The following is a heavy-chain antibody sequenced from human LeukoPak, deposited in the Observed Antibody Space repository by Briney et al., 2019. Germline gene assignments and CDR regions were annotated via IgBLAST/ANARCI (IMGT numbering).Heavy chain of an antibody. CDR2: INHSGST. J-gene: IGHJ3*02. CDR1: GGSFSGYY. Sequence: PSETLSLTCAVYGGSFSGYYWSWIRQPPGKGLEWIGEINHSGSTNYNSSLKSRVTISVDTSKNQFSLKLSSVTAADTAVYYCASTIFGVVIITPDGAFDIWGQGTMVTVSS. V-gene: IGHV4-34*01. D-gene: IGHD3-3*01. CDR3: ASTIFGVVIITPDGAFDI.